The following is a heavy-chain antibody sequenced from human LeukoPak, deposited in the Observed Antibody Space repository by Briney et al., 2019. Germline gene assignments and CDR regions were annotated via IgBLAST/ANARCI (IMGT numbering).Heavy chain of an antibody. CDR3: ARSRFSTGWFFDY. D-gene: IGHD6-19*01. Sequence: PSETLSLTCTVSGGSISSSSHYWGWIRQPPRKGLEWIGSIYYTGSTYYNPSLKSRVTISVDTSKNQFSLKVSSVTAADTAVYYCARSRFSTGWFFDYWGQGTLVTVSS. CDR1: GGSISSSSHY. J-gene: IGHJ4*02. CDR2: IYYTGST. V-gene: IGHV4-39*01.